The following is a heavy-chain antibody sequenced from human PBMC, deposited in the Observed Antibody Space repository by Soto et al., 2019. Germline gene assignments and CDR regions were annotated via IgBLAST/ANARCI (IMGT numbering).Heavy chain of an antibody. J-gene: IGHJ4*01. V-gene: IGHV3-23*01. CDR3: AKDRSFNWNKYFGY. CDR1: GFTLRSYP. CDR2: ISGSAGSR. D-gene: IGHD1-20*01. Sequence: GRALPLFAAASGFTLRSYPMSAVRRAAGKGLEWFSAISGSAGSRYYADSVKGRFTVSRGNSKNTLYLQMNSRRAEDTAVYYCAKDRSFNWNKYFGYWGHGRLFTVAS.